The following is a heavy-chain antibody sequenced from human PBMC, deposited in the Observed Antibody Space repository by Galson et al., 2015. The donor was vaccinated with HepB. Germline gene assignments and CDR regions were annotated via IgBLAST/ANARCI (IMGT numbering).Heavy chain of an antibody. J-gene: IGHJ3*02. CDR1: RFTFDVYA. V-gene: IGHV3-9*01. CDR2: ISWNSGSI. D-gene: IGHD6-13*01. Sequence: SLRLSCAGSRFTFDVYAMHWVRQAPGKGLEWVSGISWNSGSIDYADSVKGRFTISRDNAKNSLYLQMNSLRAEDTALYYCAKDIEGRGSWYNGDAFDIWGQGTMVTVSS. CDR3: AKDIEGRGSWYNGDAFDI.